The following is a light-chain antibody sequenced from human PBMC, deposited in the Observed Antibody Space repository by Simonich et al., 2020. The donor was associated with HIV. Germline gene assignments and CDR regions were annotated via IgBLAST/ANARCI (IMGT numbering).Light chain of an antibody. V-gene: IGLV2-14*01. Sequence: QSALTQPASVSGSPGQSITISCTGTISDVVCYNYVSWYQQHPGKAPKFMIYDVSERPSGVSNRFSGSKSGSTASLTISGLQAEDEADYYCSSYSSSSTWVVFGGGTKLTVL. CDR3: SSYSSSSTWVV. CDR1: ISDVVCYNY. J-gene: IGLJ2*01. CDR2: DVS.